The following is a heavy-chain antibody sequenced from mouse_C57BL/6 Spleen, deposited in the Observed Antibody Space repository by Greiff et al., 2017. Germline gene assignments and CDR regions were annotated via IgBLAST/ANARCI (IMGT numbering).Heavy chain of an antibody. CDR2: IRSKSNNYAT. J-gene: IGHJ4*01. V-gene: IGHV10-1*01. D-gene: IGHD2-5*01. CDR3: VRHVDYSNYAMDY. CDR1: GFSFNTYA. Sequence: EVKLMESGGGLVQPKGSLKLSCAASGFSFNTYAMNWVRQAPGKGLEWVARIRSKSNNYATYYADSVKDRFTISRDDSESMLYLQMNNLKTEDTAMYYCVRHVDYSNYAMDYWGQGTSVTVSS.